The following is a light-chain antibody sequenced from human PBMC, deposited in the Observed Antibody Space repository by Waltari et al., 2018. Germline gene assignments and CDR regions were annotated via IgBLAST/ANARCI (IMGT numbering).Light chain of an antibody. V-gene: IGLV2-23*01. CDR3: CSFTGRSTWV. CDR1: SSDVGTYNL. Sequence: QSALTQPASVSGSPGQSLAVSCTGSSSDVGTYNLVSWYQQHPGKAPKLIIYEATKRPSGVSNRFSGSKSCNMASLTISGLQAEDEAEYYCCSFTGRSTWVFGTGTKVTVL. CDR2: EAT. J-gene: IGLJ1*01.